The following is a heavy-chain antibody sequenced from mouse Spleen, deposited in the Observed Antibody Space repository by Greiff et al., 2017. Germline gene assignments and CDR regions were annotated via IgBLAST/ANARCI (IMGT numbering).Heavy chain of an antibody. CDR2: ISYSGST. CDR3: ARGEDRYWYFDV. V-gene: IGHV3-2*02. Sequence: DVKLVESGPGLVKPSQSLSLTCTVTGYSITSDYAWNWIRQFPGNKLEWMGYISYSGSTSYNPSLKSRISITRDTSKNQFFLQLNSVTTEDTATYYCARGEDRYWYFDVWGAGTTVTVSS. CDR1: GYSITSDYA. J-gene: IGHJ1*01.